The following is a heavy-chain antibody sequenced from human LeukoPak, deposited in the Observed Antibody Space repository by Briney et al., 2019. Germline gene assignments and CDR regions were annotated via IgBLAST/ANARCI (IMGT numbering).Heavy chain of an antibody. CDR2: IYSGGST. Sequence: GGSLRLSCAASGFTVSSNYMNRVRQAPGKGLEWVSVIYSGGSTYYADSVKGRFTISRDNSKNTLYLQMNNLRAEDTAVYYCARGYCSGGSCYSDYWGQGTLVTVSS. CDR3: ARGYCSGGSCYSDY. V-gene: IGHV3-53*01. J-gene: IGHJ4*02. D-gene: IGHD2-15*01. CDR1: GFTVSSNY.